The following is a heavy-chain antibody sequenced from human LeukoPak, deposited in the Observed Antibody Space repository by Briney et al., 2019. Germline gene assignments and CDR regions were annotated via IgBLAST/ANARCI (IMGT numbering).Heavy chain of an antibody. V-gene: IGHV2-5*02. D-gene: IGHD6-19*01. CDR3: AHSPTYSRSRRSGYIDY. CDR2: IYWDDDK. Sequence: SGPTLVNPTQTLTLTCTFSGFSLSTSGVGVGWIRQPPGKALEWLALIYWDDDKRYSPSLKSRLTITKDTSKNQVVLTMTNMDPVNTAPYYSAHSPTYSRSRRSGYIDYWGQAALVTVYS. CDR1: GFSLSTSGVG. J-gene: IGHJ4*02.